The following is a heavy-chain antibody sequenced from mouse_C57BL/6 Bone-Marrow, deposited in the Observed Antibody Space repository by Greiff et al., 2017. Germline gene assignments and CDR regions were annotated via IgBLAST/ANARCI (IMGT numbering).Heavy chain of an antibody. CDR3: ARRAYYSNYWFAY. CDR1: GFTFSSYG. D-gene: IGHD2-5*01. J-gene: IGHJ3*01. Sequence: DVHLVESGGDLVKPGGSLKLSCAASGFTFSSYGMSWVRQTPDKRLEWVATISGGGSYTYYPDSVKGRFTISRDNAKNTLYLQMSSLKSEDTAMYYCARRAYYSNYWFAYWGQGTLVTVSA. V-gene: IGHV5-6*01. CDR2: ISGGGSYT.